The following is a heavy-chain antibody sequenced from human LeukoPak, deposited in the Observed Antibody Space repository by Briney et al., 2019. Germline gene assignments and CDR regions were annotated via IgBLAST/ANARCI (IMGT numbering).Heavy chain of an antibody. Sequence: PSGTLSLTCTVSGGSLSSGSYYWGWIRQPPGKGLEWIGSIYYSGSTYYNPSLKSRVTISVDTSKNQFSLKLSSVTAADTAVYYCAGGSGSYKSDYWGQGTLVTVSS. CDR2: IYYSGST. D-gene: IGHD3-10*01. CDR1: GGSLSSGSYY. J-gene: IGHJ4*02. V-gene: IGHV4-39*01. CDR3: AGGSGSYKSDY.